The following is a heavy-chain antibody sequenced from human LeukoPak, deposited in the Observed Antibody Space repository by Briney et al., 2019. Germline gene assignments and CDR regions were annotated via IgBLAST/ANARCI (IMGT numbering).Heavy chain of an antibody. CDR1: GFTLSSYW. J-gene: IGHJ6*02. CDR2: IKQDGSEK. Sequence: PGGSLRLSCAASGFTLSSYWMSWVRQAPGKGLEGVANIKQDGSEKYYVDSVKGRFTISRDNAKNSLYLQMNSLRAEDTAVYYCARDKCGSTSCYPHYYYYYGMDVWGQGTTVTVSS. D-gene: IGHD2-2*01. V-gene: IGHV3-7*01. CDR3: ARDKCGSTSCYPHYYYYYGMDV.